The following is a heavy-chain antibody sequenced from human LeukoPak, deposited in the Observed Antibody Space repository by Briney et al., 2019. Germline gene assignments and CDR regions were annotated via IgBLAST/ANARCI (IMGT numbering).Heavy chain of an antibody. D-gene: IGHD6-13*01. J-gene: IGHJ2*01. CDR3: STGIAAVVTNWYFDL. V-gene: IGHV4-38-2*02. CDR1: GYSISSGYY. CDR2: IYHSGST. Sequence: SETLSLTCTVSGYSISSGYYWGWIRQPPGKGLEWIGSIYHSGSTYYNPSLKSRVTISVDTSKNQFSLKLSSVTAADTAVYYCSTGIAAVVTNWYFDLWGRGTLVTVSS.